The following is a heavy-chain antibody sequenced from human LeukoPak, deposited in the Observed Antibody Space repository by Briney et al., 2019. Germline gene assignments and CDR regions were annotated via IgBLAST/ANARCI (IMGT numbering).Heavy chain of an antibody. CDR2: INPSSGGT. CDR3: ARGKSYYFDY. CDR1: GYTFTGYY. V-gene: IGHV1-2*06. Sequence: VASVKVSCKASGYTFTGYYMHWVRQAPGQGLEWMGRINPSSGGTDYAQKFQGRVTMTRDTSLSTAFMELSRLRSDDTAVYNCARGKSYYFDYWGQGTLVTVSS. J-gene: IGHJ4*02.